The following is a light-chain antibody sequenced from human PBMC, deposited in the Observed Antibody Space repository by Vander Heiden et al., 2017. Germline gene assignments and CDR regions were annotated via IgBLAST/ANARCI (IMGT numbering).Light chain of an antibody. CDR3: QQYNNWLKT. CDR1: QSVSSN. J-gene: IGKJ1*01. V-gene: IGKV3-15*01. CDR2: GAS. Sequence: EIVMTQSPATLSVSPGERATLSCRASQSVSSNLAWYQQKPGQAPRPLIYGASTRATGIPARFSGSGSETEFTLTISSLQSEDFAVYYCQQYNNWLKTFGQGTKVEIK.